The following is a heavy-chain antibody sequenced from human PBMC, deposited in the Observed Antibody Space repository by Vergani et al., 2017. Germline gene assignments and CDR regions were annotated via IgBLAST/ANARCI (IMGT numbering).Heavy chain of an antibody. J-gene: IGHJ4*02. D-gene: IGHD6-19*01. V-gene: IGHV3-48*04. Sequence: EVQLVESGGGLVQPGGSLRLSCAASGFTFSSYWMNWVRQAPGKGLEWVSYISSSGSTIYYADSVKGRFTISRDNAKNSLYLQMNSLRAEDTAVYYCAREAGEDSSGWYVYWGQGTLVTVSS. CDR2: ISSSGSTI. CDR3: AREAGEDSSGWYVY. CDR1: GFTFSSYW.